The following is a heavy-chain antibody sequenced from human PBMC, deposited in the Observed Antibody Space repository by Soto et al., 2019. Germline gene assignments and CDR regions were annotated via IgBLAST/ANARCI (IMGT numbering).Heavy chain of an antibody. CDR1: GGSISSSNW. Sequence: QVQLQESGPGLVKPSGTLSLTCAVSGGSISSSNWWSWVRQPPGKGLEWIGEIYHSGSTNYTPSLKNRVTISVERSKKQFPLKLSSVTAADTAVYYCARGQGTRENWFDPWGQGTLVTVSS. V-gene: IGHV4-4*02. J-gene: IGHJ5*02. D-gene: IGHD3-10*01. CDR3: ARGQGTRENWFDP. CDR2: IYHSGST.